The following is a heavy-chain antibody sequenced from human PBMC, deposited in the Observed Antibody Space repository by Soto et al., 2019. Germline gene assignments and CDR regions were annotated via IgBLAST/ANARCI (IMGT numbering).Heavy chain of an antibody. D-gene: IGHD1-1*01. V-gene: IGHV3-74*01. CDR2: LNGDGSSI. Sequence: EEQLVESVRGLVQPGGSLRLYCVGSGFTFSSYWMHWVRQAPGKGLVWVSRLNGDGSSISYADSVKGRFTISRDNARNTLYLQMNSLRVEDTAVYYCARASVPGRYWGQGTLVSVSS. J-gene: IGHJ1*01. CDR1: GFTFSSYW. CDR3: ARASVPGRY.